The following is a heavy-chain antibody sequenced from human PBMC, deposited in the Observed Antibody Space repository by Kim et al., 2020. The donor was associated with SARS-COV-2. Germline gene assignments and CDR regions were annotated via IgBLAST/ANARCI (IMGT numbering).Heavy chain of an antibody. CDR1: GGTFSSYA. CDR2: IIPIFGTV. V-gene: IGHV1-69*13. CDR3: ARGFRRGCSSTNCPFDY. Sequence: SVKVSCKASGGTFSSYAISWVRQAPGQGLEWMGGIIPIFGTVNYAQKFQGTVTITADESTSTAYMELNSLRSEDTAIYYCARGFRRGCSSTNCPFDYWGQGTLVTVSS. J-gene: IGHJ4*02. D-gene: IGHD2-2*01.